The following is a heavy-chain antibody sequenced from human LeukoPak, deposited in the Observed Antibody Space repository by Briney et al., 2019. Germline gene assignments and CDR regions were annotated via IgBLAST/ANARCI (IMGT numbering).Heavy chain of an antibody. CDR3: ARDPAGYSYLFDY. CDR2: INPNSGGT. D-gene: IGHD5-18*01. J-gene: IGHJ4*02. CDR1: GYTFTGYY. Sequence: ASVKVSCKASGYTFTGYYMHWVRQAPGQGLEWMGWINPNSGGTNYAQKFQGRVTMTRDTSISTAYMELSRLRSDDSAVYYCARDPAGYSYLFDYWGQGTLVTVSS. V-gene: IGHV1-2*02.